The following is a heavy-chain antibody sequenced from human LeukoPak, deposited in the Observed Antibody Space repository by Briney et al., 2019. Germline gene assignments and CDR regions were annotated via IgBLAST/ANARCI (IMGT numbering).Heavy chain of an antibody. Sequence: GGSLRLSCAASGFTFDDYAMHWVRQAPGKGLEWVSGISWNSGSIGYADSVKGRFTISRDNAKNSLYLQMNSLGAEDMALYYCAKEYADWAFDIWGQGTMVTVSS. V-gene: IGHV3-9*03. CDR1: GFTFDDYA. J-gene: IGHJ3*02. D-gene: IGHD2-21*01. CDR3: AKEYADWAFDI. CDR2: ISWNSGSI.